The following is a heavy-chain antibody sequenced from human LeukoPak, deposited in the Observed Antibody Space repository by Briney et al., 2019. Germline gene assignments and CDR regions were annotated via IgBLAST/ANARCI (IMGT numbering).Heavy chain of an antibody. J-gene: IGHJ4*02. CDR2: IRYDGSNK. CDR3: AKDDLYY. Sequence: GGSLRLSCAASGSTFSSYGMHWVRQAPGKGLEWVAFIRYDGSNKYFADSVKGRFTTSRDNSKNTLYLQMNSLRAEDTAVYYCAKDDLYYWGQGTLVTVSS. CDR1: GSTFSSYG. D-gene: IGHD2-8*01. V-gene: IGHV3-30*02.